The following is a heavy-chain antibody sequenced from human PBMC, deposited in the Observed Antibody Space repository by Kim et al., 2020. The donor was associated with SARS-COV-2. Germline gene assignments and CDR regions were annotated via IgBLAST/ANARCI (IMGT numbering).Heavy chain of an antibody. Sequence: GGSLRLSCAASGFTFSSYAMSWVRQAPGKGLEWVSAISGSGGSTYYADSVKGRFTISRDNSKNTLYLQMNSLRAEDTAVYYCAKALQGWCYYYYYYMDVWGKGTTVTVSS. CDR2: ISGSGGST. J-gene: IGHJ6*03. CDR1: GFTFSSYA. V-gene: IGHV3-23*01. D-gene: IGHD5-18*01. CDR3: AKALQGWCYYYYYYMDV.